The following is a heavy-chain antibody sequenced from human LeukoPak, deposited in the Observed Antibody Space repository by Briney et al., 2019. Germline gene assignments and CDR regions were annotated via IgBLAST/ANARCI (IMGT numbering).Heavy chain of an antibody. CDR3: VSGTIFGVTITDC. CDR2: IYTGGSA. Sequence: GGSLRLSCAASGYTVSTIHVSWVRQAPGKGLEWVSIIYTGGSAQYAESVKGRFTISRDSSRNTVYLQMNSLRAEDTAVYYCVSGTIFGVTITDCWGQGTLVTVSS. V-gene: IGHV3-53*01. CDR1: GYTVSTIH. D-gene: IGHD3-3*01. J-gene: IGHJ4*02.